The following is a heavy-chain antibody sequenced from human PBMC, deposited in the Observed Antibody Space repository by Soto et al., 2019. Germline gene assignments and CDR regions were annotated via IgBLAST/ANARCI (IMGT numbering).Heavy chain of an antibody. V-gene: IGHV5-10-1*01. CDR1: GYSFTSYW. CDR3: ARSKPLAARGHYYYGLDV. D-gene: IGHD6-6*01. CDR2: IDPSDSYT. Sequence: PGESLKISCKGSGYSFTSYWISWVRQMPGKGLEWMGRIDPSDSYTNYSPSFQGHVTISADKSISTAYLQWSSLKASDTAMYYCARSKPLAARGHYYYGLDVWGQGTTVTVSS. J-gene: IGHJ6*02.